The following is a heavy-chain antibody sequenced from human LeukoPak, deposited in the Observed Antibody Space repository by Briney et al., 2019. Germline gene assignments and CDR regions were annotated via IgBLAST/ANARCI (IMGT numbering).Heavy chain of an antibody. D-gene: IGHD1-7*01. V-gene: IGHV4-31*03. Sequence: PSETLSLTCTVSGGSISSGGYYWSWIRQHPGKGLEWIGYIYYSGSTYYNPPLKSRVTISVDTSKNQFSLKLSSVTAADTAVYYCARQTQYNWNYGNWFDPWGQGTLVTVSS. CDR2: IYYSGST. J-gene: IGHJ5*02. CDR1: GGSISSGGYY. CDR3: ARQTQYNWNYGNWFDP.